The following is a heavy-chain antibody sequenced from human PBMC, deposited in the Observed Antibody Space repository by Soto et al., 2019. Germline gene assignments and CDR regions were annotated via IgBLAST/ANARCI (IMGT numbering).Heavy chain of an antibody. Sequence: PSQTLSLPCAISGDSVSDDTASWNWIRPAPSGGVEWLARTYYRSRWLVQYAASVKSRVLLNGDSSQNKVSLQLNSVTPEDTAVYYCARGRLQDFDSWGQGTLVTVSS. D-gene: IGHD4-4*01. CDR2: TYYRSRWLV. V-gene: IGHV6-1*01. CDR3: ARGRLQDFDS. J-gene: IGHJ4*02. CDR1: GDSVSDDTAS.